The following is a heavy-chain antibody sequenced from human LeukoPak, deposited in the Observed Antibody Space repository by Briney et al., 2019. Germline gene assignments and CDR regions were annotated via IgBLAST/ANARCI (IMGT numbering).Heavy chain of an antibody. V-gene: IGHV1-18*01. D-gene: IGHD5-12*01. CDR2: ISAYNGNT. Sequence: ASVKVSCKASGYTFTSYGISWVRQAPGQGLEWMGWISAYNGNTNYAQKLQGRFTMTTDTSTSTAYMELRSLRSDDTAVYYCARWFFAWLRPHNWFDPWGQGTLVTVSS. CDR3: ARWFFAWLRPHNWFDP. CDR1: GYTFTSYG. J-gene: IGHJ5*02.